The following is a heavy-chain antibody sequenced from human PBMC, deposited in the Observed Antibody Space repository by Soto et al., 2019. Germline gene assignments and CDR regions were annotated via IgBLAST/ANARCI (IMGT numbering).Heavy chain of an antibody. J-gene: IGHJ6*02. V-gene: IGHV3-33*01. CDR2: IWYDGGNT. CDR3: AREARKGMDV. D-gene: IGHD1-26*01. CDR1: GFTFSGHG. Sequence: SLKISCAASGFTFSGHGMHWVRQAPGKGLEGVAVIWYDGGNTYYGDSVKGRFTISRDNSRNTLYLEMNSLRAEDTAVYYCAREARKGMDVWGQGTTVTVSS.